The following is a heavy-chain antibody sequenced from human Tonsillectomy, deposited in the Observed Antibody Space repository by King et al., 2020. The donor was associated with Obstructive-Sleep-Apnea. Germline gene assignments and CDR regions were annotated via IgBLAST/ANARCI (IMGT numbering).Heavy chain of an antibody. CDR2: IYYSGIT. V-gene: IGHV4-31*03. CDR1: GGSISSGGYY. J-gene: IGHJ6*02. CDR3: ARDRMVRGVREYGMDV. Sequence: VPLQESGPGLVKPSQTLSLTCTVSGGSISSGGYYWTWIRQHPGKGLEWIGYIYYSGITYYNPSLKSRVSISIDTSKNQFSLKLSSVTAADTAVYYCARDRMVRGVREYGMDVWGQGTTVTVSS. D-gene: IGHD3-10*01.